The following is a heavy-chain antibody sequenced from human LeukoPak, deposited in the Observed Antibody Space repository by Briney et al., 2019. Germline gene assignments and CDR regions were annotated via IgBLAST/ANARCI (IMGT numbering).Heavy chain of an antibody. D-gene: IGHD3-16*02. V-gene: IGHV3-21*01. CDR2: ISSGSSYL. Sequence: GGSLRLSCAASGLTFSRYSMNWVPQAPGKGLEWGSSISSGSSYLYYADSVKGRFPISRDNAKKSLYLQTNTLRAEDTAVYYCAGSDTIGYTPREWDYWYFDLWGRGSLVTVSS. CDR3: AGSDTIGYTPREWDYWYFDL. CDR1: GLTFSRYS. J-gene: IGHJ2*01.